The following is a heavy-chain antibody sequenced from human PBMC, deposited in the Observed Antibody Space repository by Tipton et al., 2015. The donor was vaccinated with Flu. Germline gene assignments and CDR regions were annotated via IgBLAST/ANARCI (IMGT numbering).Heavy chain of an antibody. D-gene: IGHD2-15*01. V-gene: IGHV4-4*07. J-gene: IGHJ5*02. CDR1: GGSISSYY. CDR3: ARVGSGGTPYNWFDP. CDR2: IYTSGST. Sequence: TLSLTCTVSGGSISSYYWSWIRQPAGKGLEWIGRIYTSGSTYYNPSLKSRVTISVDTSKNQFSLKLSSVTAADTAVYYCARVGSGGTPYNWFDPWGQGTLVTVSS.